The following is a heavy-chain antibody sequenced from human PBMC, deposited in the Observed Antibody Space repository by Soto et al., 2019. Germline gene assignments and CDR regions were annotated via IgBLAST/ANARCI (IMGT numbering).Heavy chain of an antibody. Sequence: EVQLLQSGGGSVRPGGTLTLSCAASGFTFSHYWMHWVRQVPGRGLLWVSRLNHDANRTAYADSVRGGFTISRDNAKNTLYLHMSSVRAEDSATYYCVRSTSGCFDYWGQGAEVSVSS. J-gene: IGHJ4*02. V-gene: IGHV3-74*01. D-gene: IGHD2-8*01. CDR2: LNHDANRT. CDR1: GFTFSHYW. CDR3: VRSTSGCFDY.